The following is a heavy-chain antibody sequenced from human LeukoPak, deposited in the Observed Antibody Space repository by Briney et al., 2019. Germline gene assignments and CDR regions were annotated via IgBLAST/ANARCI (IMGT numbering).Heavy chain of an antibody. V-gene: IGHV5-51*01. D-gene: IGHD6-13*01. CDR3: ARRGLASSSWIDC. J-gene: IGHJ4*02. CDR1: GYSFTNYW. Sequence: GESLKISCRGSGYSFTNYWIGWVRQMPGKGLEWMGIIYPGDSDTRYSPSFQGQVTISADKSISTAYLQWSSLKASDTAMYYCARRGLASSSWIDCWGQGTLVTVSS. CDR2: IYPGDSDT.